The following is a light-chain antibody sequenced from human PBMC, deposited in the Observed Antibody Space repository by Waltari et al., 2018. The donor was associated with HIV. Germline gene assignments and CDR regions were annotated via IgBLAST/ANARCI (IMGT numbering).Light chain of an antibody. CDR1: SSDVGCYNY. J-gene: IGLJ1*01. CDR2: DVS. CDR3: CSYAGSSTYV. V-gene: IGLV2-23*02. Sequence: QSALTQPASVSGSPGQSITISCTGTSSDVGCYNYVSWYQQHPGKAPKLMIYDVSKRPAGVSSRFAGSKSGNTASLTISGLQAEYEADYYCCSYAGSSTYVFGTGTKVTVL.